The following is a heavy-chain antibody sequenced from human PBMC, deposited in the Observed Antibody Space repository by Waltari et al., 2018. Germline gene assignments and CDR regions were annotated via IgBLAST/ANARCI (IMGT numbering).Heavy chain of an antibody. J-gene: IGHJ4*02. D-gene: IGHD3-10*01. CDR2: ISGRSTGA. CDR3: ARDPEVRGVIDY. Sequence: EEQVLESGGALVHPGGSLRLSCAASGFIFSSNAMSWVRQAPGKGLEWVSLISGRSTGAYYADSGKGRFTISRDNAKNSLYLQMNSLRAEDTAVYYCARDPEVRGVIDYWGQGTLVTVSS. CDR1: GFIFSSNA. V-gene: IGHV3-48*04.